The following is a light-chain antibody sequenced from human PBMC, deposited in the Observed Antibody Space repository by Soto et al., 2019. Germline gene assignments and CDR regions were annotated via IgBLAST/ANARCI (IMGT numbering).Light chain of an antibody. J-gene: IGLJ1*01. V-gene: IGLV2-11*01. CDR3: CSYAGRSYV. CDR2: DVS. CDR1: SSDVGGYNY. Sequence: QSVLTHPRAVSGSPGQSVTISCTGTSSDVGGYNYVSWYQQHPGKAPKLMIYDVSKRPSGVPDRFSGSKSGNTASLTTSGLQAEDEADYYCCSYAGRSYVFGTGTKVTV.